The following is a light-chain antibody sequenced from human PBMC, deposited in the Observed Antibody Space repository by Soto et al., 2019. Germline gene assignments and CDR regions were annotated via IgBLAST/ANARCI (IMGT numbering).Light chain of an antibody. V-gene: IGKV3-20*01. J-gene: IGKJ2*01. CDR3: QQYGSSAMYT. CDR1: QRVSSSY. CDR2: GAS. Sequence: ETVLTQSPGTLSLSPGERATLSCRTSQRVSSSYLAWYQQKPGQAPRLLIYGASSRATGIPDRFSGSGSGTDFTITISRLEPEDFAVYYCQQYGSSAMYTFGQGTKLEIK.